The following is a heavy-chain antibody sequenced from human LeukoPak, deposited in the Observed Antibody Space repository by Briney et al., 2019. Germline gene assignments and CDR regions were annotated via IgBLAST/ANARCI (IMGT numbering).Heavy chain of an antibody. CDR1: GFTFSDYH. V-gene: IGHV3-11*04. CDR2: ITGGGNAV. J-gene: IGHJ6*03. D-gene: IGHD1-7*01. Sequence: GGSLRLSCAASGFTFSDYHMNWIRQAPGKGLEWVSNITGGGNAVYYADSVKGRFTISRDNAKNSLYLQMNSLRAEDTAVYYCARSGTGTTYYYYMDVWGKGTTVTVSS. CDR3: ARSGTGTTYYYYMDV.